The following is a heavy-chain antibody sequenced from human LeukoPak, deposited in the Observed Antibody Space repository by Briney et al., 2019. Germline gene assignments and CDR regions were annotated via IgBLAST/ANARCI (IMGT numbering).Heavy chain of an antibody. CDR3: ARSLYDYVWGSYRDKAFDY. V-gene: IGHV1-69*06. Sequence: SVKVSCNSSGHTFSSYAISWVRQAPGQGLEWMGGFIPIFGTANYAQKFQGRVTITADKSTSTAYMELSSLRSEDTAVYYCARSLYDYVWGSYRDKAFDYWGQGTLVTVSS. J-gene: IGHJ4*02. CDR2: FIPIFGTA. CDR1: GHTFSSYA. D-gene: IGHD3-16*02.